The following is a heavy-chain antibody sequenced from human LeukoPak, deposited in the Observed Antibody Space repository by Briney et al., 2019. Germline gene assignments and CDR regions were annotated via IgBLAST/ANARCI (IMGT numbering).Heavy chain of an antibody. Sequence: SETLSLTRTVSGGSISSYYWSWIRQPPGKGLEWIWEINHSGSTNYNPSLKSRVTISVDTSKNQFSLKLSSVTAADTAAYYCARLTRKRLNTVGAHGGFRFFDYWGQGTLVTVSS. CDR1: GGSISSYY. CDR3: ARLTRKRLNTVGAHGGFRFFDY. J-gene: IGHJ4*02. V-gene: IGHV4-34*01. D-gene: IGHD1-26*01. CDR2: INHSGST.